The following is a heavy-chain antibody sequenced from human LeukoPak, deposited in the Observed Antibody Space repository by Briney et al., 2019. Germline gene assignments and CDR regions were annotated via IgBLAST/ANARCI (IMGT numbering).Heavy chain of an antibody. V-gene: IGHV4-59*01. CDR1: GGSMSTYY. J-gene: IGHJ5*02. CDR3: ARDSSGTSLNWFGP. Sequence: SETLSLTCTVSGGSMSTYYWNWIRQSPGKGLEWIGYIDETGSTNYNPSLKSRVTISSSTSKNQFSLILRSVTAADTAVYYCARDSSGTSLNWFGPWGQGTVVIVSS. CDR2: IDETGST. D-gene: IGHD1-26*01.